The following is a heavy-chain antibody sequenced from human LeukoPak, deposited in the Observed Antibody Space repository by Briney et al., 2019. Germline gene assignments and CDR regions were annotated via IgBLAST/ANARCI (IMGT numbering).Heavy chain of an antibody. V-gene: IGHV3-23*01. CDR3: AKDKIRVGATFDY. Sequence: GGSLRLSCVASGFTLSSYAVSWVRQAPGKGLQWVSSLGISGDYAWYAGSVKGRFTISRDNSKNTLYLQMNSLGAEDTAVYYCAKDKIRVGATFDYWGQGTLVTVSS. CDR2: LGISGDYA. CDR1: GFTLSSYA. D-gene: IGHD1-26*01. J-gene: IGHJ4*02.